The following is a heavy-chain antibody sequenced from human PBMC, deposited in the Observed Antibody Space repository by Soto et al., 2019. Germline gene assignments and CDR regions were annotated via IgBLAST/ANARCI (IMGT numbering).Heavy chain of an antibody. Sequence: QVQLVESGGGVVQPGRSLRLSCAASGFSFSSYGMHWVRQAPGKGLEWVALMSYDGSKKCYADSVKGRFTISRDNSKNTLYLQLNSLRTEATSVYYCAKDRSSSWTFDYWGQGTLVTVSS. CDR1: GFSFSSYG. CDR3: AKDRSSSWTFDY. J-gene: IGHJ4*02. D-gene: IGHD6-13*01. V-gene: IGHV3-30*18. CDR2: MSYDGSKK.